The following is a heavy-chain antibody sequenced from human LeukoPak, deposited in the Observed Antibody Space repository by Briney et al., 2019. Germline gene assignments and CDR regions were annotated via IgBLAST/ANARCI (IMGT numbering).Heavy chain of an antibody. Sequence: PSETLSLTCAVYGGSFSGYYWSWIRQPPGKGLEWIGEINHSGSTNYNPSLKSRVTISVDTSKNQFSLKLSSVTAADTAVYYCARDRLGHVDYWGQGTLVTVSS. CDR2: INHSGST. CDR3: ARDRLGHVDY. D-gene: IGHD3-16*01. CDR1: GGSFSGYY. V-gene: IGHV4-34*01. J-gene: IGHJ4*02.